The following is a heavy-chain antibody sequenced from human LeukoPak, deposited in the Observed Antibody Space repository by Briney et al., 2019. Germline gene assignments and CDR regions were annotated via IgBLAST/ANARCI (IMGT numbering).Heavy chain of an antibody. CDR1: GFTFSSYA. J-gene: IGHJ4*02. D-gene: IGHD3-22*01. V-gene: IGHV3-30*01. CDR3: ARGGDSSGYRIDY. Sequence: GRSLRLSCAASGFTFSSYAMHWVRQAPGEGLEWVAVISYDGSNKYYADSVKGRFTISRDNSKNTLYLQMNSLRAEDTAVYYCARGGDSSGYRIDYWGQGTLVTVSS. CDR2: ISYDGSNK.